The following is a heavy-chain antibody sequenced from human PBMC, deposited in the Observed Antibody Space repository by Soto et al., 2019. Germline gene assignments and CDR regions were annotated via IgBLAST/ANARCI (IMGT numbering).Heavy chain of an antibody. CDR2: IYSGGST. CDR3: ARGGIVGATGAWVHHYYGMDV. Sequence: SGGSLRLSCAASGFTASSNYMSWVRQAPGKGLEWGSVIYSGGSTYYADSVKGRFTISRDNSKNTLYLQMNSLRAEDTAVYYCARGGIVGATGAWVHHYYGMDVWGQATTVTVSS. V-gene: IGHV3-53*01. CDR1: GFTASSNY. J-gene: IGHJ6*02. D-gene: IGHD1-26*01.